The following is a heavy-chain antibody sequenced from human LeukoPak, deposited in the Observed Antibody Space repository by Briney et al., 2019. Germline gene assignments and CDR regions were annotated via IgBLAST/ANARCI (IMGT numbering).Heavy chain of an antibody. Sequence: PGGSLRLSCAASGFTFSSYGMHWVRQAPGKGLEWVAVISYDGSNKYYADSVKGRFTISRDNSKNTLYLQMNSLGAEDTAVYYCAKEIAVAGIDYWGQGTLVTVSS. CDR2: ISYDGSNK. D-gene: IGHD6-19*01. V-gene: IGHV3-30*18. CDR1: GFTFSSYG. CDR3: AKEIAVAGIDY. J-gene: IGHJ4*02.